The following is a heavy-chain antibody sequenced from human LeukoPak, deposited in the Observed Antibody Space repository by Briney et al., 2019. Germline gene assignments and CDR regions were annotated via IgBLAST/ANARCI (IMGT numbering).Heavy chain of an antibody. CDR1: GFTFSSYG. D-gene: IGHD6-13*01. Sequence: GGSLRLPCAASGFTFSSYGMSWVRQAPGKGLEWVSAISGSGGSTYYADSVKGRFTISRDNSKNTLYLQMNSLRAEDTAVYYCATYSSSWYDAFDIWGQGTMVTVSS. J-gene: IGHJ3*02. CDR2: ISGSGGST. V-gene: IGHV3-23*01. CDR3: ATYSSSWYDAFDI.